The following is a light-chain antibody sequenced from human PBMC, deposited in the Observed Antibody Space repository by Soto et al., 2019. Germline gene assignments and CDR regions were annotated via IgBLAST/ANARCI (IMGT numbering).Light chain of an antibody. V-gene: IGKV3-15*01. Sequence: EIVMTQSPATLSVSPGEGATLSCRASQSISSLVAWYQQRPGQAPRLLIYGASTRATGVPARFSGSESETEFTLTISSLQSEDFAVYYCQQYYDWPPYTFGQGTKLEIK. CDR3: QQYYDWPPYT. J-gene: IGKJ2*01. CDR2: GAS. CDR1: QSISSL.